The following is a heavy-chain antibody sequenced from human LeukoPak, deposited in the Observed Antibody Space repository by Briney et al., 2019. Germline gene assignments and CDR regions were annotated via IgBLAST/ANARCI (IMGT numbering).Heavy chain of an antibody. D-gene: IGHD6-6*01. J-gene: IGHJ4*02. CDR2: ISWNSGSI. CDR3: TRIYVGSSTTYSYDY. V-gene: IGHV3-9*01. CDR1: GFTFDDYA. Sequence: GGSLRLSCAASGFTFDDYAMHWVRQAPGKGLEWVSGISWNSGSIGYADSVKGRFTISRDNAKNTPFLQMNSLRAEDTAVYYCTRIYVGSSTTYSYDYWGQGTLVTVSS.